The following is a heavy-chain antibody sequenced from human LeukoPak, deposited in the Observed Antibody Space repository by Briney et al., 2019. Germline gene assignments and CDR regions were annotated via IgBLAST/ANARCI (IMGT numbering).Heavy chain of an antibody. CDR3: ARHPIERSLGGVPDWFDP. D-gene: IGHD3-3*01. CDR1: GGSIDSGDYY. J-gene: IGHJ5*02. V-gene: IGHV4-39*07. CDR2: INYTGST. Sequence: SETLSLTCTVSGGSIDSGDYYWGWVRQPPGKGLECFASINYTGSTYYDPSLKSRVTLSVDTSKNQFSLNLYSVTAADTAIYYCARHPIERSLGGVPDWFDPWGQGTLVTVSS.